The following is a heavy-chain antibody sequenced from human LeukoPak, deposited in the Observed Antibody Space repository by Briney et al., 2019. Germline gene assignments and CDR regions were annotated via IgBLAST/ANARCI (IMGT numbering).Heavy chain of an antibody. CDR3: ARDAFLYDFWSGYPDY. CDR1: GFTFSSYS. V-gene: IGHV3-21*01. J-gene: IGHJ4*02. D-gene: IGHD3-3*01. CDR2: ISSSSSYI. Sequence: GGSLRLSCAASGFTFSSYSMNWVRQAPGKGLEWVSSISSSSSYIYYVDSVKGRFTISRDNTKNSLYLQMNSLRAEDTAVYYCARDAFLYDFWSGYPDYWGQGTLVTVSS.